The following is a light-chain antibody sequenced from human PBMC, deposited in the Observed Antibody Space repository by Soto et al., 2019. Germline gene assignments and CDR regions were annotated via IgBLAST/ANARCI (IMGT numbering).Light chain of an antibody. Sequence: IVLTQSPCTLSLSPGERATLSCRASQSVSSSYLAWYQQKPGQAPRLLIYGASSRATGIPDRFSGSGSGTDFTLTISRLEPEDFAVYYCQQYGSSSGLTFGGGTKVDIK. J-gene: IGKJ4*01. CDR3: QQYGSSSGLT. CDR1: QSVSSSY. V-gene: IGKV3-20*01. CDR2: GAS.